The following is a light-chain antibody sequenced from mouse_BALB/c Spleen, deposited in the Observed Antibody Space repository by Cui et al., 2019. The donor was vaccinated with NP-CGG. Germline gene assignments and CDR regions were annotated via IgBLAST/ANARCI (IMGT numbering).Light chain of an antibody. J-gene: IGLJ1*01. CDR2: GTN. V-gene: IGLV1*01. Sequence: AVVTQESALTTSPGETVTLTCRSSTGAVTTSNYANWVQEKPDHLFSGLIGGTNNRTPGVPARFSGSLIGGKAALTITGAQTEDEAIYFCALWYSNHWVFGGGTKLTVL. CDR3: ALWYSNHWV. CDR1: TGAVTTSNY.